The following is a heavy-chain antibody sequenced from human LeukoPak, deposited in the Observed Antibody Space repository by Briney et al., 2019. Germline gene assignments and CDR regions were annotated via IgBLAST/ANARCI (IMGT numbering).Heavy chain of an antibody. J-gene: IGHJ4*02. V-gene: IGHV3-66*02. CDR1: GFTVSSNY. CDR2: IYSGGST. Sequence: PGGSLRLSCAASGFTVSSNYMSWVRQAPGKGLEWVSVIYSGGSTYYADSVKGRLTISRDNSKNTLYLQMNSLRAEDTAVYYCARAWVAVAGTDYWGQGTLLTVSS. CDR3: ARAWVAVAGTDY. D-gene: IGHD6-19*01.